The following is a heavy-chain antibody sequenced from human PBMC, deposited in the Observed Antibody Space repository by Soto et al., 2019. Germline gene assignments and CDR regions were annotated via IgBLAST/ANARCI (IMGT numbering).Heavy chain of an antibody. CDR3: AKLVRGASKSIAAAGPNDY. V-gene: IGHV3-23*01. J-gene: IGHJ4*02. CDR2: ISGSGGST. Sequence: PRGSLRLPCAASGFTYSSHAMSSVRQAQGKGPEWVSAISGSGGSTYYADSVKGRFTISRDNSKNTLYLQMNSLRAEDTAVYYCAKLVRGASKSIAAAGPNDYWGQGTLVTVSS. CDR1: GFTYSSHA. D-gene: IGHD6-13*01.